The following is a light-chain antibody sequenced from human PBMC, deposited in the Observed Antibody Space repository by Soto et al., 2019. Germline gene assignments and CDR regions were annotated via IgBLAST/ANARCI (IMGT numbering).Light chain of an antibody. CDR1: QSVNSN. J-gene: IGKJ1*01. V-gene: IGKV3-15*01. Sequence: EIVMTQSPATLSVSPGERATLSCRASQSVNSNLAWYQRKRGQAPRLLIFYASTRAPGIPSGFSGSGSGTEFTLTISSLQSEDFAVYYCHQYNTGPWTFGQGTEVEIK. CDR2: YAS. CDR3: HQYNTGPWT.